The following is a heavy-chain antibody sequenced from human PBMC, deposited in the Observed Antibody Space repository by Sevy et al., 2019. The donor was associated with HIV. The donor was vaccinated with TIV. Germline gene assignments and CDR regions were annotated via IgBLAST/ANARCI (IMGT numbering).Heavy chain of an antibody. Sequence: GGSLRLSCAASGFTFSSYGMHWVRQAPGKGLEWVAVIWYDGSNKYYADSVKGRFTISRDNSKNTLSLQMNSLRAEDTAVYYCARDQGYYYGSGSSAPYYGMDVWGQGTTVTVSS. V-gene: IGHV3-33*01. CDR2: IWYDGSNK. D-gene: IGHD3-10*01. J-gene: IGHJ6*02. CDR3: ARDQGYYYGSGSSAPYYGMDV. CDR1: GFTFSSYG.